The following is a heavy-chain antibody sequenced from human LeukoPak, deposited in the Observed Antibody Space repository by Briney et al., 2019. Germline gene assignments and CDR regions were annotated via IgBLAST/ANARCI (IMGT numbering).Heavy chain of an antibody. Sequence: ASVKVSCKASGYTFTSYYMHWVRQAPGQGLEWMGIINPSGGSTSYAQKFQGRVTMTRDMSTSTVYMELSSLRSEDTAVYFCARGTAQYYYNGSGYQFYFDYWGQGALVTVSS. CDR1: GYTFTSYY. CDR3: ARGTAQYYYNGSGYQFYFDY. CDR2: INPSGGST. J-gene: IGHJ4*02. D-gene: IGHD3-22*01. V-gene: IGHV1-46*01.